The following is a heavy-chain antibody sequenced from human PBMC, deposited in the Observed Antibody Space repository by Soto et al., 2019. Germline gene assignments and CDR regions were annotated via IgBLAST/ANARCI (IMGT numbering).Heavy chain of an antibody. CDR2: IYSGGST. CDR3: ARASGSSSWSAVFDP. J-gene: IGHJ5*02. D-gene: IGHD6-13*01. V-gene: IGHV3-53*01. CDR1: GFTVSSNY. Sequence: EVQLVESGGGLIQPGGSLRLSCAASGFTVSSNYMSWVRQAPGKGLEWVSVIYSGGSTYYADSVKGRFTISRDNSKNTLYLQMNSLRAEDTAVYYCARASGSSSWSAVFDPWGQGTLVTVS.